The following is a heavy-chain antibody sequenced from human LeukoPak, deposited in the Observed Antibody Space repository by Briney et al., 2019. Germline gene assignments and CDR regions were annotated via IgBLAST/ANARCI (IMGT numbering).Heavy chain of an antibody. CDR3: ARGIGAAAAVVFDY. J-gene: IGHJ4*02. CDR2: INHSGST. D-gene: IGHD6-13*01. V-gene: IGHV4-34*01. Sequence: PSETLSLTCAVYGGSFSGYYWSWIRQPPGKGLAWIGEINHSGSTNYNPSLKSRVTISLDTSKNQFSLKLSSVTAADTAVYYCARGIGAAAAVVFDYWGQGTLVTVSS. CDR1: GGSFSGYY.